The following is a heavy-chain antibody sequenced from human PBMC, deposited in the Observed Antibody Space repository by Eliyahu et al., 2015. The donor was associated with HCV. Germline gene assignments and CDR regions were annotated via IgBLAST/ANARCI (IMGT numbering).Heavy chain of an antibody. J-gene: IGHJ4*02. V-gene: IGHV3-21*01. CDR3: ARVVSSGYDLPRGHYFDY. CDR1: GFTFSSYS. CDR2: ISSSSSYI. D-gene: IGHD5-12*01. Sequence: EVQLVESGGGLVKPGGSLRLSCAASGFTFSSYSMNWVRQAPGKGLEWVSSISSSSSYIYYADSVKGRFTISRDNAKNSLYLQMNSLRAEDTAVYYCARVVSSGYDLPRGHYFDYWGQGTLVTVSS.